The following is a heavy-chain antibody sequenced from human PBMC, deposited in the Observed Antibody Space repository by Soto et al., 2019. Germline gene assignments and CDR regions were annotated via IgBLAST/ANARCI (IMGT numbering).Heavy chain of an antibody. CDR3: TMDDVHCSGGRCYGVPLDV. D-gene: IGHD2-15*01. V-gene: IGHV3-66*01. CDR1: GFTVGSKY. Sequence: EVQLVESGGGLVQPGESLRLSCAASGFTVGSKYMSWVRQAPGKGLEWVSLIQSGGSTYYAGCVKGRCTISSDYSDNTLFLQMNSLRVEDTAVYYCTMDDVHCSGGRCYGVPLDVWGKGTMVTVSA. J-gene: IGHJ6*04. CDR2: IQSGGST.